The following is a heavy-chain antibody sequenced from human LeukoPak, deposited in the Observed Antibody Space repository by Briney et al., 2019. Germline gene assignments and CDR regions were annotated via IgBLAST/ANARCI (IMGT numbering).Heavy chain of an antibody. CDR3: ASASSHRIAAGGDY. Sequence: PGGSLRLSCAASGFTLSNYWMHWVRQAPGKGLVRVSRINSDGSSRNYADSVKGRFTISRDNAKNTLYLQMNSLRAEDTAVYYCASASSHRIAAGGDYWGQGTLVTVSS. J-gene: IGHJ4*02. CDR1: GFTLSNYW. D-gene: IGHD6-13*01. V-gene: IGHV3-74*01. CDR2: INSDGSSR.